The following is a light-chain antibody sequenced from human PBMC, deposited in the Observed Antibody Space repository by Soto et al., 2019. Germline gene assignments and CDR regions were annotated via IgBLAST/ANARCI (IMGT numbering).Light chain of an antibody. Sequence: DIQMTQSPSSLSASVGDRVTITCRASQSISSYLNWYQQKPGKAPKLLIYAASSLQSGVPSRFSGSGSGTDFTITISSLQPEDFARYYCQHSYCTFMYTFGQVTKLEIK. J-gene: IGKJ2*01. CDR2: AAS. CDR3: QHSYCTFMYT. V-gene: IGKV1-39*01. CDR1: QSISSY.